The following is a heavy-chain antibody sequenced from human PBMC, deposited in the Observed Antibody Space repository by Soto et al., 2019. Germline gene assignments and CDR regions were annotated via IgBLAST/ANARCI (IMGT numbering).Heavy chain of an antibody. CDR1: GGSISGGGYY. V-gene: IGHV4-30-4*01. J-gene: IGHJ4*02. Sequence: PSETLSLTCTVSGGSISGGGYYWSWIRQPPEKGLEWIGYIYYSGSTHYNPSLKSRITINPDTSKNQFSLQLISVTPDDTAVYYCTRAAPAYYFEYWGQGTLVTVSS. CDR3: TRAAPAYYFEY. CDR2: IYYSGST.